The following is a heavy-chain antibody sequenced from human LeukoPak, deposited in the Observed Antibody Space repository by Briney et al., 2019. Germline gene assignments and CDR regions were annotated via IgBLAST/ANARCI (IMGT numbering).Heavy chain of an antibody. Sequence: GGSLRLSCAASGFIFGSYSMNWVRQAPGKGLEWVSYISSGGSTTSYADSVKGRFTISRDNAKNSLYLQMNSLRAEDTAMFYCARVPTTYGMDVWGQGTTVAVSS. CDR3: ARVPTTYGMDV. CDR1: GFIFGSYS. J-gene: IGHJ6*02. V-gene: IGHV3-48*01. D-gene: IGHD4-17*01. CDR2: ISSGGSTT.